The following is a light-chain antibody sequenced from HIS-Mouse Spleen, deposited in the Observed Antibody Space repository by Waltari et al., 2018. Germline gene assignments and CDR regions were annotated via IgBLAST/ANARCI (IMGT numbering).Light chain of an antibody. Sequence: DIVMTQSPLSLPVTPGEPASISCRSSQSLLHSNGYNDLDWYLQKPGQSPQLLIYLGSNRASWVPDRFRGSGSGTDFTLKISRVEAEDVGVYYCMQALQTPITFGQGTRLEIK. J-gene: IGKJ5*01. V-gene: IGKV2-28*01. CDR1: QSLLHSNGYND. CDR2: LGS. CDR3: MQALQTPIT.